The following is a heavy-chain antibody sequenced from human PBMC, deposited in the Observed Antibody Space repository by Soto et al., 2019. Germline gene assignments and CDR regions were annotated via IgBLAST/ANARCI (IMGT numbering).Heavy chain of an antibody. CDR2: IDPNSGGT. Sequence: GASVKVSCKASGSTFTGYYMHWVRQAPGQGLEWMGRIDPNSGGTKYAQNFQGRVTLTRDTSISTAFMELSGLRSDDTARYYCATFSRSGGPLDYWGQGTQVTVSS. J-gene: IGHJ4*02. CDR1: GSTFTGYY. CDR3: ATFSRSGGPLDY. V-gene: IGHV1-2*06. D-gene: IGHD1-26*01.